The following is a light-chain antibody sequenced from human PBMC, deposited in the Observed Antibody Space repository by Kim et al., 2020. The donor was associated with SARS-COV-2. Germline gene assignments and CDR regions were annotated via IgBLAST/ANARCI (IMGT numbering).Light chain of an antibody. CDR2: DVS. CDR1: QGVTSY. CDR3: QQCDTLPRT. J-gene: IGKJ1*01. V-gene: IGKV1-33*01. Sequence: ASVGDRVTITCQASQGVTSYLNWYQQKPGRAPTLLMYDVSNLHGGVPSRFSGSGSGTDFSLTITSLQPEDTGTYYCQQCDTLPRTFGQGTKVDIK.